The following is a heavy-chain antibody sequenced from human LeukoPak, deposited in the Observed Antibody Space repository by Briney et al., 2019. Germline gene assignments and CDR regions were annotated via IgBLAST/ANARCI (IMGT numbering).Heavy chain of an antibody. V-gene: IGHV4-39*07. CDR1: GGSISSSSYY. CDR3: ARDGDYGGNVVDY. CDR2: IYYSGST. Sequence: SETLSLTCTVSGGSISSSSYYWGWIRQPPGKGLEWIGSIYYSGSTYYNPSLKSRVTISVDTSKNQLSLKLSSVTAADTAVYYCARDGDYGGNVVDYWGQGTLVTVSS. D-gene: IGHD4-23*01. J-gene: IGHJ4*02.